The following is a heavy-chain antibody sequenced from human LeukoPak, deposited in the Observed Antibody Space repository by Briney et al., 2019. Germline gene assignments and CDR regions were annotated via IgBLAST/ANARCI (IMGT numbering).Heavy chain of an antibody. CDR2: ISYDGSNK. CDR1: GFTFSSYA. J-gene: IGHJ4*02. CDR3: ARDLWTDY. Sequence: PGGSLRLSCAASGFTFSSYAMHWVRQAPGKGLEWVAVISYDGSNKYYADSVKGRFTISRDNSKNTLYLRMNSLRAEDTAVYYCARDLWTDYWGQGTLVTVSS. D-gene: IGHD3/OR15-3a*01. V-gene: IGHV3-30*04.